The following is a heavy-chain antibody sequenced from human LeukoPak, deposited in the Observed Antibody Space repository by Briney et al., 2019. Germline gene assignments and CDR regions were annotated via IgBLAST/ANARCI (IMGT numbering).Heavy chain of an antibody. CDR3: AREGDGSRYYFDY. D-gene: IGHD2-21*01. V-gene: IGHV3-48*04. Sequence: PGGSLRLSCVASGFTFSTYWMSWVRQAPGKGLERLSHINGRGGIINYADSVKGRFTISRDNARNSLDLHMSSLGAEDTAVYYCAREGDGSRYYFDYWGQGILVTVSS. CDR2: INGRGGII. J-gene: IGHJ4*02. CDR1: GFTFSTYW.